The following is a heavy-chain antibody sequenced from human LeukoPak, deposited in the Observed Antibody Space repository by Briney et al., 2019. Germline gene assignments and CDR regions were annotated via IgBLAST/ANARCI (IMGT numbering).Heavy chain of an antibody. CDR2: IGNSGSTI. CDR1: GFTFNDYS. Sequence: PGGSLRLSCAASGFTFNDYSMNWIRQAPGKGLEWVSYIGNSGSTIYYADSVKGRFTISRDNPKNSLYLQMNSLRAEDTAVYYCARGPPPLPRLRYFEEYYYYGMDVWGQGTTVTVSS. V-gene: IGHV3-11*04. CDR3: ARGPPPLPRLRYFEEYYYYGMDV. D-gene: IGHD3-9*01. J-gene: IGHJ6*02.